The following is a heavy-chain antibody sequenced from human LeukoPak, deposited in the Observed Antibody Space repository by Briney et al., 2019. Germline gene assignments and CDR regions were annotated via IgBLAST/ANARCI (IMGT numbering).Heavy chain of an antibody. J-gene: IGHJ4*02. V-gene: IGHV4-34*01. CDR3: ARGSSSWPFDY. CDR2: INHSGST. CDR1: GGSFSGYY. D-gene: IGHD6-13*01. Sequence: SETLSLTCAVYGGSFSGYYWSWIRQPPGKGLEWIGEINHSGSTNYNPSLKSRVTMSVDTSKNQFSLKLSSVTAADTAVYYCARGSSSWPFDYWGQGTLVTVSS.